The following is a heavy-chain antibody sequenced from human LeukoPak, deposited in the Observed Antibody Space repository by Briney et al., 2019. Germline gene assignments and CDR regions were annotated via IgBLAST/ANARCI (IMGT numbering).Heavy chain of an antibody. CDR2: INYSGST. V-gene: IGHV4-59*08. CDR1: GDSFRSYY. D-gene: IGHD3-10*01. J-gene: IGHJ4*02. Sequence: SETLSLTCTVSGDSFRSYYWSWIRQPPGKGLEWIGYINYSGSTNYSPSLKSRVTISIDTSETQFSLKLSSVTAADTALYFCARLKSYYKRFDDWGQGTQVTVSS. CDR3: ARLKSYYKRFDD.